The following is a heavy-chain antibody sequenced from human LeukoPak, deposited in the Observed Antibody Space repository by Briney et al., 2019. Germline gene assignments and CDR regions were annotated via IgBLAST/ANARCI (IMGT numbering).Heavy chain of an antibody. D-gene: IGHD6-19*01. CDR2: SGDRS. Sequence: SGDRSNYADSVTGRFTNSRDNSKNTLYLQMTGLRAEDTAVYYCAKGGAVAGSFDYWGQGTLVTVSS. J-gene: IGHJ4*02. V-gene: IGHV3-23*01. CDR3: AKGGAVAGSFDY.